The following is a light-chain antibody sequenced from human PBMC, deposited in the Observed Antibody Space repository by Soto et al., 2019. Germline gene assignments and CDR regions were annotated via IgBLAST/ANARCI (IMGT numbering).Light chain of an antibody. J-gene: IGKJ5*01. V-gene: IGKV3-11*01. CDR2: DAS. CDR3: QQRSNWPPST. Sequence: EIVLTQSPATLSLPPVERATLSCRASQSVSSYLAWYQQKPGQAPRLLIYDASNRATGIPARFSGSGSGTDFTLTISSLEPEDFAVYYCQQRSNWPPSTFGQGTRLEIK. CDR1: QSVSSY.